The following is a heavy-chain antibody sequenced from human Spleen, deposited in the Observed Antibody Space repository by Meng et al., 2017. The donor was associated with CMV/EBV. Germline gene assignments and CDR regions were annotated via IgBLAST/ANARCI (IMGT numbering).Heavy chain of an antibody. D-gene: IGHD3-9*01. Sequence: GESLKISCAASGFTFDDYTMHWVRQTPGKGLEWVSLIGWDGGITYYVDSVRVRFTISRDNSKNTLYLQMNSLRAEDTAVYYCARGLRYFDWSVYYYYGMDVWGQGTTVTVSS. CDR1: GFTFDDYT. J-gene: IGHJ6*02. CDR2: IGWDGGIT. CDR3: ARGLRYFDWSVYYYYGMDV. V-gene: IGHV3-43*01.